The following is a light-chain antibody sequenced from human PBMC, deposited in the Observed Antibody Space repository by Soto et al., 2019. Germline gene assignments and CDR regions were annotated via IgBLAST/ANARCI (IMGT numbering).Light chain of an antibody. V-gene: IGKV1-5*01. CDR3: QHHNSYSQT. CDR1: QSIRHY. CDR2: GAS. Sequence: DIQMTQSPPTLSASVGDRVTITCRASQSIRHYLAWYQQMPGKAPKLLIYGASALQSVVPSRVSGSGSGTEFTLTISSLQPDDFGTYFCQHHNSYSQTFGHGTKLEIK. J-gene: IGKJ1*01.